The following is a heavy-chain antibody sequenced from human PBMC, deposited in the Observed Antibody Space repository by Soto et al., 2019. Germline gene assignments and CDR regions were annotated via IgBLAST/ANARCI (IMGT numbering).Heavy chain of an antibody. CDR3: AKELYPFAVVTSGYFDY. CDR2: ISYDGSNK. D-gene: IGHD3-16*02. CDR1: GFTFDDYG. J-gene: IGHJ4*02. V-gene: IGHV3-30*18. Sequence: GGSLRLSCAASGFTFDDYGMSWARQAPGKGLEWVAVISYDGSNKYYADSVKGRFTISRDNSKNTLYLQMNSLRAEDTAVYYCAKELYPFAVVTSGYFDYWGQGTLVTVSS.